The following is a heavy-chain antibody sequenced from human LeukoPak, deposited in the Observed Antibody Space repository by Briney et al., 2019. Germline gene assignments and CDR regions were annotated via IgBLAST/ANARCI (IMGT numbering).Heavy chain of an antibody. J-gene: IGHJ3*01. CDR3: SRGGYGVAFDF. D-gene: IGHD2-15*01. Sequence: SETLSLTCAVSGYSISSGSWWGWIRQPPGKGLEWIGYIYDSGKTIYNPSLKSRVTISEDTSKNQFSLKLSSVTAADTAVYYCSRGGYGVAFDFWSQGTMVTVSS. V-gene: IGHV4-61*01. CDR1: GYSISSGSW. CDR2: IYDSGKT.